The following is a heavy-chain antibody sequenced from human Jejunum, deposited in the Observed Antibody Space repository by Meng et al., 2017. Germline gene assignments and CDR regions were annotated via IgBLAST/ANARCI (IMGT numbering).Heavy chain of an antibody. D-gene: IGHD6-19*01. CDR2: SENKANSYSA. CDR3: GRRSLAGKVEY. V-gene: IGHV3-72*01. Sequence: EVRLVGSGGGLVQPGGSLSLSWAASGFTLSDDFMDWVRQAPGKGLEWVGRSENKANSYSAQYAASVKGRFTISRDELKNSLSLQMNSLKTEDTAVYYCGRRSLAGKVEYLGQGTLVTVSS. J-gene: IGHJ4*02. CDR1: GFTLSDDF.